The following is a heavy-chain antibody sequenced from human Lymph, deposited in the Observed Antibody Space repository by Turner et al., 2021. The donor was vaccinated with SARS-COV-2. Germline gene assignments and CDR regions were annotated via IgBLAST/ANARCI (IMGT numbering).Heavy chain of an antibody. CDR2: IIPILGIA. Sequence: QVQLVQSGAEVKKPGSSVKVSCKASGGTFSSYAINWERQAPGQGLEWMGRIIPILGIANYAQKFQGRVTITADKSTSTAYMELSSLRSEDTAVYYCARGRLDSFGGGYYSWFDPWGQGTLVTVSS. D-gene: IGHD1-26*01. V-gene: IGHV1-69*04. CDR3: ARGRLDSFGGGYYSWFDP. CDR1: GGTFSSYA. J-gene: IGHJ5*02.